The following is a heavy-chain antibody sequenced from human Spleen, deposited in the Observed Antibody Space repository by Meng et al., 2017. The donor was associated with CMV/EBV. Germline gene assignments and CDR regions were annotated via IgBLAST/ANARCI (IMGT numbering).Heavy chain of an antibody. CDR2: ISSYSGDT. CDR3: ARNRADGDYNSH. Sequence: ASVKVSCKASGYTFTRFGIIWVRLAPGQGLEWMGWISSYSGDTKYAQRLQGRVTLTTDTSTSTAYMELRSLRYDDMAVYYCARNRADGDYNSHWGQGTLVTVSS. J-gene: IGHJ4*02. V-gene: IGHV1-18*03. D-gene: IGHD4-17*01. CDR1: GYTFTRFG.